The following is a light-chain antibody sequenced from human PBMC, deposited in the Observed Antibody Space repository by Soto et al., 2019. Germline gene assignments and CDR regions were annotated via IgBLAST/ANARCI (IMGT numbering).Light chain of an antibody. CDR3: QQYGSSLFT. J-gene: IGKJ3*01. CDR2: GTS. CDR1: QSVSSKY. Sequence: EIVLTQSPGTLSLSPGERATLSCRASQSVSSKYLAWYQQKPGQAPRVLIYGTSIRASGVPERFSGRGSGTDFTVTITRLEPEDFAVYYCQQYGSSLFTFGPGTKVDFK. V-gene: IGKV3-20*01.